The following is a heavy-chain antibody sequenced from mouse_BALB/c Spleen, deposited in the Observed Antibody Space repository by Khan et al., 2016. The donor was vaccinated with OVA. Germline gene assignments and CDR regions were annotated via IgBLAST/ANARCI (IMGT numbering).Heavy chain of an antibody. CDR1: GYTFTSYW. D-gene: IGHD1-1*01. CDR2: IAHGSGSD. CDR3: ARSNYYGSGLYAMDY. Sequence: DLVKPGASVRLSCKASGYTFTSYWINWIKQRPGQGLEWIGRIAHGSGSDYYNDMFKGKATLTIDTSSRTAYIQVRSLSSEDSAVYFCARSNYYGSGLYAMDYWGQGTSVTVSS. J-gene: IGHJ4*01. V-gene: IGHV1S41*01.